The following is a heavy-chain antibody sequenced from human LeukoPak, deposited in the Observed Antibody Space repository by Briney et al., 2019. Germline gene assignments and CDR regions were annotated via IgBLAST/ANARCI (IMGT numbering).Heavy chain of an antibody. CDR1: GGSVSNYY. J-gene: IGHJ6*03. Sequence: SETLSLTCTVSGGSVSNYYWSWIRQSPGKGLEWIGYIYYAETSYNPSLKSRVTISADTSKNQFSLKLYSVTAADTAVYYSARTTEAHSWQTRYYSYYMDVWGKGTTVTVSS. D-gene: IGHD6-13*01. CDR2: IYYAET. V-gene: IGHV4-59*02. CDR3: ARTTEAHSWQTRYYSYYMDV.